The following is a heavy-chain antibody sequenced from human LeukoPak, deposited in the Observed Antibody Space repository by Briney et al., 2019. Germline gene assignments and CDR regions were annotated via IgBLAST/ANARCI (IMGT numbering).Heavy chain of an antibody. CDR3: ARDSNYYDSSGRFDY. CDR1: GFTFNTYG. J-gene: IGHJ4*02. Sequence: GGSLRLSCAASGFTFNTYGMSWVRQAPGKGLEWVSGIKWDGGRTGYADSVEGRFTISRDNAKNSVYLQMNSLRAEDTAVYYCARDSNYYDSSGRFDYWGQGTLVTVSS. CDR2: IKWDGGRT. D-gene: IGHD3-22*01. V-gene: IGHV3-20*04.